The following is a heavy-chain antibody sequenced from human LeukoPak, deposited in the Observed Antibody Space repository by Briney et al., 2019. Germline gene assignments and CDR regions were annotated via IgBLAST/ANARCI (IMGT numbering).Heavy chain of an antibody. D-gene: IGHD2-21*02. CDR3: ARGTPNCGGDCYVIDY. J-gene: IGHJ4*02. Sequence: ASVKVSCKASGYTFTSYGINWVRQATGQGLEWMGWMNPNSGNTGYAQKFQGRVTMTRNTSISTAYMELSSLRSEDTAVYYCARGTPNCGGDCYVIDYWGQGTLVTVSS. CDR2: MNPNSGNT. V-gene: IGHV1-8*01. CDR1: GYTFTSYG.